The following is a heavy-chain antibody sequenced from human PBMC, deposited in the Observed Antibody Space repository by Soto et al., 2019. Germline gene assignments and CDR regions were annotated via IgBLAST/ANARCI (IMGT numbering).Heavy chain of an antibody. CDR1: GGSISSGGYY. CDR2: IYYSGST. D-gene: IGHD2-2*01. Sequence: SETLSLTCTVSGGSISSGGYYWSWIRQHPGKGLEWIGYIYYSGSTYYNPSLKSRVTISVDTSKNQFSLKLSSVTAAEQGVKYCARNKIVEVPAPLSRYNGFDPWGQGTLVTVSS. J-gene: IGHJ5*02. V-gene: IGHV4-31*03. CDR3: ARNKIVEVPAPLSRYNGFDP.